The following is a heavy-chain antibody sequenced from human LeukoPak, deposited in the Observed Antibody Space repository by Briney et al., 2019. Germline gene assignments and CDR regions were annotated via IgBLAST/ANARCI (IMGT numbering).Heavy chain of an antibody. CDR2: IYHSGST. J-gene: IGHJ4*02. D-gene: IGHD1-26*01. CDR1: GGSISSGGYS. V-gene: IGHV4-30-2*01. CDR3: AVGATLDY. Sequence: PSQTLSLTCAVSGGSISSGGYSWSWIRQPPGKGLEWIGYIYHSGSTYYNPSLKSRVTISVDRSKNQFSLKLSSVTAADTAVYYCAVGATLDYWGQGTLVTVSS.